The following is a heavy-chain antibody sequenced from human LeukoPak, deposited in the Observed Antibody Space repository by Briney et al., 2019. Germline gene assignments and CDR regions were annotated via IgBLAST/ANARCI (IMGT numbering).Heavy chain of an antibody. Sequence: GGSLRLSCAASGFTFTDYAMAWVRQAPGKGLEWVSAISGSGDSTYYADSVKGRFTISRDNSKNTLYVQMNSLRADDTAIYYCAQVPYRYFGSGSYQFDYWGQGTLVTVSS. D-gene: IGHD3-10*01. CDR2: ISGSGDST. J-gene: IGHJ4*02. CDR3: AQVPYRYFGSGSYQFDY. CDR1: GFTFTDYA. V-gene: IGHV3-23*01.